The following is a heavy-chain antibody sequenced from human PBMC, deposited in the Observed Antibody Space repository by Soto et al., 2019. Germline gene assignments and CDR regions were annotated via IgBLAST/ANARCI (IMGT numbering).Heavy chain of an antibody. V-gene: IGHV3-48*02. D-gene: IGHD3-3*01. CDR2: ISSDSRTI. Sequence: PGGSLRLSCVASGFSLSDYAVNCVRQAPGKGLEWVSFISSDSRTIYYADSVEGHFTVSRDNARNSVSLQMDSLRDEDAAVYYCARIKLVEWFFINVDVYDMDVWGQGTPVTVSS. J-gene: IGHJ6*02. CDR3: ARIKLVEWFFINVDVYDMDV. CDR1: GFSLSDYA.